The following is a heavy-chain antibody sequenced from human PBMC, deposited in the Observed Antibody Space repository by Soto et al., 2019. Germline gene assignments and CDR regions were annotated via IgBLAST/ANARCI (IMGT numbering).Heavy chain of an antibody. CDR2: IYPGDSDT. CDR1: GYSFTSYW. V-gene: IGHV5-51*01. CDR3: ASSSITMVRGVDYYYYGMDV. J-gene: IGHJ6*02. D-gene: IGHD3-10*01. Sequence: GESLKISCKGSGYSFTSYWIGWVRQMPGKGLEWMGIIYPGDSDTRYSPSFQGQVTISADKSISTAYLQWSSLKASDTAMYYCASSSITMVRGVDYYYYGMDVWGQGTTVIASS.